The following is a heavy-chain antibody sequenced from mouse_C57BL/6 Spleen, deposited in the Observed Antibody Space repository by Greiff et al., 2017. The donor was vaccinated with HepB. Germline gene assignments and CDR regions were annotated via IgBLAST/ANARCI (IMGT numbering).Heavy chain of an antibody. CDR2: INPNYGTT. V-gene: IGHV1-39*01. Sequence: VQLQQSGPELVKPGASVKISCKASGYSFTDYNMNWVKQSNGKSLEWIGVINPNYGTTSYNQKFKDKATLTADKSSSTAYMQLSSLTYEDSAVYYCARSGSTPTSGYFFDYWGQGTTLTVSS. D-gene: IGHD1-1*01. CDR3: ARSGSTPTSGYFFDY. J-gene: IGHJ2*01. CDR1: GYSFTDYN.